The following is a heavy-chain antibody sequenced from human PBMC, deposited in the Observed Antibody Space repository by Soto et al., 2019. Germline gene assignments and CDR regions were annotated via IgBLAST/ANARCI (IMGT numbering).Heavy chain of an antibody. D-gene: IGHD4-17*01. Sequence: QVQLVQSGAAVKKPGSSVKVSCKASGGTFSSYAISWVRQAPGQGLEWMGGIIPIFGTANYAQKFQGRVTITADESTSTAYMELSSLRSEDTAVYYCARDLSTVTTFPRLNWFDPWGQGTLVTVSS. CDR1: GGTFSSYA. CDR2: IIPIFGTA. V-gene: IGHV1-69*12. J-gene: IGHJ5*02. CDR3: ARDLSTVTTFPRLNWFDP.